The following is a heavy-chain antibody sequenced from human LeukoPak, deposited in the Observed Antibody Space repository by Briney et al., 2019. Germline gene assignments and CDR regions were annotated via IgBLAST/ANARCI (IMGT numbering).Heavy chain of an antibody. CDR1: GFSFSSYW. CDR2: INKDGSEK. D-gene: IGHD1-14*01. CDR3: ARDSYRALDY. Sequence: GGSLRLSCAASGFSFSSYWMSWVRQAPGKGLEWVANINKDGSEKHYVDSVKGRFTISRDNAKNSLYLQMNSLRAEDTAVYYCARDSYRALDYWGQGTLVTVSS. J-gene: IGHJ4*02. V-gene: IGHV3-7*01.